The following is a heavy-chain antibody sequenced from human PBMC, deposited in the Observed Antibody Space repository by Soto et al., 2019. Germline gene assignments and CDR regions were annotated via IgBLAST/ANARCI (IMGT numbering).Heavy chain of an antibody. V-gene: IGHV3-13*01. J-gene: IGHJ4*02. Sequence: GGSLRLSCAASGFTFSSYDMHWVRQATGKGLEWVSAIGTAGDTYYPGSVKGRFTIPRENAKNSLYLQMNSLRAGDTAVYYCARAGYCSSTSCYTFFDYWGQGTLVTVSS. CDR2: IGTAGDT. CDR3: ARAGYCSSTSCYTFFDY. CDR1: GFTFSSYD. D-gene: IGHD2-2*02.